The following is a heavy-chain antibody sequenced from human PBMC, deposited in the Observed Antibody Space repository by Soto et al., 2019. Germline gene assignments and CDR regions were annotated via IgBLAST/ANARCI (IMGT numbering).Heavy chain of an antibody. V-gene: IGHV4-34*01. CDR3: ATRITVFGLLIPPFDP. CDR2: INHTGGT. D-gene: IGHD3-3*01. CDR1: GGSVNGYY. J-gene: IGHJ5*02. Sequence: PPETLPLPCAVYGGSVNGYYWNWIRQPPGKGLEWSGEINHTGGTHYNPSLKSRVTMSVDTAKNQFSLRLSSVTAADPAIYYCATRITVFGLLIPPFDPWGQGTQVTVSS.